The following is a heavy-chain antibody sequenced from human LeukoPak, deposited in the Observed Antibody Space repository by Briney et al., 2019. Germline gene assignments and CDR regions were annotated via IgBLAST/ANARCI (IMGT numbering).Heavy chain of an antibody. CDR3: ANDPPYYYDSSGYYPQD. CDR1: GFTFSSYG. D-gene: IGHD3-22*01. CDR2: IRYDGSNK. J-gene: IGHJ4*02. V-gene: IGHV3-30*02. Sequence: RPGGSLRLSCAASGFTFSSYGMHWVRQAPGKGLEWVAFIRYDGSNKYYADSVKGRFTISRDNSKNTLYLQMNSLRAEDTAVYYCANDPPYYYDSSGYYPQDWGQGTLVTVSS.